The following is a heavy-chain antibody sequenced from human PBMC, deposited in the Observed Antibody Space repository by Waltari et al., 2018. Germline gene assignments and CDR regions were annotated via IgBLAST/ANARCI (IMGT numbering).Heavy chain of an antibody. CDR3: ARMARKTYSSPVAGRDYYYGMDV. CDR2: INSDGSDT. V-gene: IGHV3-74*02. D-gene: IGHD6-13*01. J-gene: IGHJ6*02. CDR1: GFTFSRYW. Sequence: EVQLLESGGGLIQPGESLRVSCAVSGFTFSRYWMNWVRQGPGKGLVWVARINSDGSDTSYADSVKGRFTISRDNAKNTVYLQMKSLRVEDTAVYYCARMARKTYSSPVAGRDYYYGMDVWGLGTTVTVSS.